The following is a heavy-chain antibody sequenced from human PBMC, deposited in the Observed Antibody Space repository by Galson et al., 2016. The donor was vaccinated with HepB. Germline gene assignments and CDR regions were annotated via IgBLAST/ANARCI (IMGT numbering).Heavy chain of an antibody. Sequence: SLRLSCAASGFTFSSYAMHWVRQAPGKGLEWVAVISYDGSTKYYADSVKGRFTISRDNSQNTLFLQMNSLRAEDTAIYYCAKHAEPYYYYAMDVWGQGTTVTVSS. D-gene: IGHD1-14*01. CDR3: AKHAEPYYYYAMDV. CDR2: ISYDGSTK. J-gene: IGHJ6*02. CDR1: GFTFSSYA. V-gene: IGHV3-30*04.